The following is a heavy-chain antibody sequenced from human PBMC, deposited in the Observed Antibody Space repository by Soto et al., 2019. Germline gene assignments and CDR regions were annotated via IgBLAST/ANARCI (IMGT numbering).Heavy chain of an antibody. CDR2: IYDSGST. CDR3: AREGSYKSYYYYGMDV. CDR1: GGSISSSY. V-gene: IGHV4-59*01. D-gene: IGHD2-15*01. Sequence: SETLSLTCTVSGGSISSSYWSWSRQPPGKGLEWIGYIYDSGSTYYNSSLKSRVTMSVDTSKNQFSLKLSSVTAADTPVYYCAREGSYKSYYYYGMDVWGQGTTVTVSS. J-gene: IGHJ6*02.